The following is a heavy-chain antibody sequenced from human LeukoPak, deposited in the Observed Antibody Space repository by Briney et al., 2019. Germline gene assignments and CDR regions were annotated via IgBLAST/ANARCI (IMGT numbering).Heavy chain of an antibody. CDR1: GYSISSGYY. Sequence: KPSETLSLTCAVSGYSISSGYYWGWIRQPPGKGLEWIGSIYHSGSTYYNPSLKSRVTISVDTSKNQFSLKLSSVTAADTAVYYCARQFDHGANRFDPWGQGTLVTVSS. CDR3: ARQFDHGANRFDP. CDR2: IYHSGST. V-gene: IGHV4-38-2*01. D-gene: IGHD3-9*01. J-gene: IGHJ5*02.